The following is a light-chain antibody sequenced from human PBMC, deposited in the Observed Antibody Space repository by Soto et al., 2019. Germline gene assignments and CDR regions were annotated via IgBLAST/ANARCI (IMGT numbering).Light chain of an antibody. V-gene: IGKV3-20*01. CDR3: QQYGSSPLT. CDR2: GAS. CDR1: QSVSSSY. Sequence: EIVLTQSPGTLSLSPGERATLSCRASQSVSSSYLAWYQQKPGQAPWLLIYGASSRATGIPDRFSGSGSGKDINLNISRLEPEDFAVYYCQQYGSSPLTFGGGTKVEIK. J-gene: IGKJ4*01.